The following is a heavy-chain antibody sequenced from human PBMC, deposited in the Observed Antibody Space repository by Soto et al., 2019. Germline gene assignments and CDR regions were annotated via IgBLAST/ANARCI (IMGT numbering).Heavy chain of an antibody. D-gene: IGHD2-15*01. CDR1: GYSVSSSDYY. J-gene: IGHJ6*02. CDR3: APLSVSLSGPYGIHV. CDR2: MLYSGLT. Sequence: SETLSLTCSVSGYSVSSSDYYWAWIRQPPGKGLEWIGSMLYSGLTYYDPSLKSRVTLSVDTSKNQFSVRLNSVTASDTAVYYCAPLSVSLSGPYGIHVWGQGTTVTVSS. V-gene: IGHV4-39*01.